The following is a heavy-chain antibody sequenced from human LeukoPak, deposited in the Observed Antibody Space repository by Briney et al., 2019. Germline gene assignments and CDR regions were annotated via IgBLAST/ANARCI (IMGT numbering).Heavy chain of an antibody. CDR3: ARDTLGEGEDANYAVYYFDY. J-gene: IGHJ4*02. CDR2: NSDGINT. Sequence: HPGGSLRLSCAASGFTFSNYWMHWVRQAPGKGLVWVSRNSDGINTSYAAPVKGRFTISRDNSKNTLYLQINTLRAEDTAVYYCARDTLGEGEDANYAVYYFDYWGQGTVVTVSS. CDR1: GFTFSNYW. V-gene: IGHV3-74*01. D-gene: IGHD4/OR15-4a*01.